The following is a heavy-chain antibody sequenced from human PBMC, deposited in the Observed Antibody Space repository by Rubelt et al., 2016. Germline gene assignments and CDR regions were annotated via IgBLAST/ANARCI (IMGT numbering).Heavy chain of an antibody. D-gene: IGHD6-19*01. Sequence: QVQLVQSGAEVKKPGASVKVSCKASGYTFTSYAMHWVRQAPGQRLEWMGWINAGNGNTKYSQKFPGRVPMTRDTSASTAYMERSSLRSEDTAVYYCARVIWGSGWSNNWFDPWGQGTLVTVSS. CDR2: INAGNGNT. CDR1: GYTFTSYA. CDR3: ARVIWGSGWSNNWFDP. V-gene: IGHV1-3*01. J-gene: IGHJ5*02.